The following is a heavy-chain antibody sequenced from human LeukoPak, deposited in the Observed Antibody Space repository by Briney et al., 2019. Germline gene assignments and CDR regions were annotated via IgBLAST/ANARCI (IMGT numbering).Heavy chain of an antibody. CDR2: INHSGST. CDR1: GGSFSGYY. CDR3: ARGVSSSWYRYYYYYYMDV. D-gene: IGHD6-13*01. J-gene: IGHJ6*03. V-gene: IGHV4-34*01. Sequence: SETLSLTCAVYGGSFSGYYWSWIRQPPGKGLEWIGEINHSGSTNYNPSLKSRVTISVDTSKNQFSLKLSSVTAADTAVYYCARGVSSSWYRYYYYYYMDVWGKGTTVTVSS.